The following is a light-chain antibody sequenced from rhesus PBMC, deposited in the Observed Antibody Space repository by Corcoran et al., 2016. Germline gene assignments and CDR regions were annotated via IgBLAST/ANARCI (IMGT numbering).Light chain of an antibody. CDR1: QGINNY. CDR2: YAS. J-gene: IGKJ4*01. Sequence: DIQMTQSPSSLSASVGDRVTITCRASQGINNYLSWYQQKPGKAPKPLLYYASSLETGVPSRFSGSRTGTDYTLTISSLQPEDIATYYGQQYNNSPLTFGGGTKVEIK. CDR3: QQYNNSPLT. V-gene: IGKV1-66*01.